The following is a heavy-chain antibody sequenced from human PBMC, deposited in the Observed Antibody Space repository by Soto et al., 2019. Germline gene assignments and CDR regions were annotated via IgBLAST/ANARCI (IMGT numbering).Heavy chain of an antibody. CDR2: IYPGDSDT. J-gene: IGHJ5*02. Sequence: VESLTISCKGSGDSFTSYWIGWLRQMPGKGLEWMGIIYPGDSDTRYSPSLQGQVTISADKSISNAYLQWSSLKASDTAMYYCARHVGVQIWFSNWFDPWGEGTLVTVSS. CDR3: ARHVGVQIWFSNWFDP. V-gene: IGHV5-51*01. CDR1: GDSFTSYW. D-gene: IGHD5-18*01.